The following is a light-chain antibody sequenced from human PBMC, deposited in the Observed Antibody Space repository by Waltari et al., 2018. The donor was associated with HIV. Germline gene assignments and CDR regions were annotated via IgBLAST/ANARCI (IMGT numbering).Light chain of an antibody. CDR1: SSDVGAYNS. CDR2: EVN. Sequence: QSALTQPASVSGSLGQSITISCTGTSSDVGAYNSVSWYQQRPGKVPKLLLYEVNRRPSGIDNRFSGSKSGNTASLTISGLQVEDEADYYCSSFTGSNTYVFGSGTKVTVL. V-gene: IGLV2-14*01. J-gene: IGLJ1*01. CDR3: SSFTGSNTYV.